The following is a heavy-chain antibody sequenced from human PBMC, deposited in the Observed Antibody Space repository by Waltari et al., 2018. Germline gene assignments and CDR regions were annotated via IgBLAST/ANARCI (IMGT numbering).Heavy chain of an antibody. D-gene: IGHD2-2*01. V-gene: IGHV3-23*01. CDR1: GFTFSSYA. CDR3: AKEGYCSSTSCSWWRYYYGMDV. J-gene: IGHJ6*02. CDR2: ISGSGGST. Sequence: EVQLLESGGGLVQPGGSLRLSCAASGFTFSSYAMSWVRQAPGKGLEWVSAISGSGGSTYYANSVKGRFTISRDNSKNTLDLQMNSLRAEDTAVYYCAKEGYCSSTSCSWWRYYYGMDVWGQGTTVTVSS.